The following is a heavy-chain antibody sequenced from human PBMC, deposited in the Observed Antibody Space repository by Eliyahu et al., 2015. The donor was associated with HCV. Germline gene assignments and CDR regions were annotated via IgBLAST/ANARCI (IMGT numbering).Heavy chain of an antibody. V-gene: IGHV3-7*03. J-gene: IGHJ4*01. Sequence: EVQLVESGGDLVQPGGSLRLSCTASGFTFNTYWMAWVRQAPGKGLEWVANIGKDRNEQYYLDSVRGRFTASRDNAKNSVYLQMDSLRTEDTAVYYCARGEYSSGWYADYWGHGTLVTVSS. CDR1: GFTFNTYW. CDR3: ARGEYSSGWYADY. D-gene: IGHD6-19*01. CDR2: IGKDRNEQ.